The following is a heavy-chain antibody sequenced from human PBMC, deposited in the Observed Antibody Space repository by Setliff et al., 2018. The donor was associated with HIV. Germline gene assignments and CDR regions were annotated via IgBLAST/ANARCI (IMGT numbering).Heavy chain of an antibody. CDR3: AKDRSNIVATIADY. Sequence: GGSLRLSCVGSGFNIEEYAMAWVRQVPGKGLEWVSSISWNSVKIDYADFVKGRFTISRDNAKNSLFLQVNSLRTEDTAVYYCAKDRSNIVATIADYWGQGTLVTVSS. D-gene: IGHD5-12*01. V-gene: IGHV3-9*01. J-gene: IGHJ4*02. CDR1: GFNIEEYA. CDR2: ISWNSVKI.